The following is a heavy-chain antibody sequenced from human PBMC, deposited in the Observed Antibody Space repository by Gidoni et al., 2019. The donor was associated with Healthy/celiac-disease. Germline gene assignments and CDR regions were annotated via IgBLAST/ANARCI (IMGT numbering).Heavy chain of an antibody. CDR1: GFTFDDYA. CDR3: AKDASYDYYYGMDV. CDR2: ISWNSGSI. Sequence: EVQLVESGGGLVQPGRYLRPPFSASGFTFDDYAMTWVRPAPGKGLEWVSGISWNSGSIGYADSVKGRFTISRDNAKNSLYLQMNSLRAEDTALYYCAKDASYDYYYGMDVWGQGTTVTVSS. V-gene: IGHV3-9*01. J-gene: IGHJ6*02.